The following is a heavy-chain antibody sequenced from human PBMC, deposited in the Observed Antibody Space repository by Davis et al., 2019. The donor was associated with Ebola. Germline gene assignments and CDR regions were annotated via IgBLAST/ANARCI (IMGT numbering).Heavy chain of an antibody. CDR2: IRSKANSYAT. V-gene: IGHV3-73*01. D-gene: IGHD4-11*01. Sequence: PGRSLRLSCAASGFTFSGSAMHWVRQASGKGLEWVGRIRSKANSYATAYAASVKGRFTISRDDSKNTAYLQMNSLKTEDTAVYYCTVTTTHDDYWGQGTLVTVSS. J-gene: IGHJ4*02. CDR1: GFTFSGSA. CDR3: TVTTTHDDY.